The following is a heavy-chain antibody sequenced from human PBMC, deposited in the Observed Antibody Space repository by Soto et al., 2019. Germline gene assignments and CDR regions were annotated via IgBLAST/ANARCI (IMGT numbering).Heavy chain of an antibody. CDR3: ARDPPLSYDVFDI. V-gene: IGHV6-1*01. CDR1: GDSVSSTAAA. J-gene: IGHJ3*02. CDR2: TYYRSEWFN. Sequence: QVQLQQSGPGLVQPSQTLSLTCAISGDSVSSTAAAWNWIRQSPSRGLEWLGRTYYRSEWFNNYAPAFQGRIVVNPDTSKNQFSLQLYSVTPEDSAVYYCARDPPLSYDVFDIWGQGTVVTVYS.